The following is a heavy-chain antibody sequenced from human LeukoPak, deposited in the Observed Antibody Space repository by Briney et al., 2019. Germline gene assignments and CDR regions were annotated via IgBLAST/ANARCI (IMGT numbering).Heavy chain of an antibody. J-gene: IGHJ3*02. V-gene: IGHV5-10-1*01. CDR3: ASRNDYGDYSAFDI. CDR2: IDPSDSYT. D-gene: IGHD4-17*01. Sequence: KVGESLKISCKGSGYSFTSYWISWVRPMPGKGLEWMGRIDPSDSYTNYSPSFQGHVTISADKSISTAYLQWSSLKASDTAMYYCASRNDYGDYSAFDIWGQGTMVTVSS. CDR1: GYSFTSYW.